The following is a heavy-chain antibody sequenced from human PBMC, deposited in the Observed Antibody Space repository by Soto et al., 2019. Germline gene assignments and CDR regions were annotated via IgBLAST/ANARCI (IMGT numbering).Heavy chain of an antibody. V-gene: IGHV3-74*01. CDR1: GFTFSYYW. D-gene: IGHD1-26*01. CDR2: IHSDGSST. J-gene: IGHJ3*01. Sequence: EVQLLESGGGLVQPGESLRLSRAASGFTFSYYWMHWVRQAPGMGLVWVSRIHSDGSSTTYADSVKGRFTISRDNARNTLYLQMNSLRAEDTAVYYCARGDRGAFDLWGQGTVLTVSS. CDR3: ARGDRGAFDL.